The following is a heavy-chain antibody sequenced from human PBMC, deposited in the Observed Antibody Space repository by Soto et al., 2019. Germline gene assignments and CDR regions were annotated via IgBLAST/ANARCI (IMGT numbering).Heavy chain of an antibody. CDR2: ISSSSSYI. Sequence: PGGSLRLSCAASVFTFISYSMNWVRQAPGKGLEWVSSISSSSSYIYYADSVKGRFTISRDNAKNSLYLQMNSLRAEDTAVYYCARDRQGFDDYWGQGTLVTVSS. CDR1: VFTFISYS. CDR3: ARDRQGFDDY. V-gene: IGHV3-21*01. J-gene: IGHJ4*02. D-gene: IGHD3-9*01.